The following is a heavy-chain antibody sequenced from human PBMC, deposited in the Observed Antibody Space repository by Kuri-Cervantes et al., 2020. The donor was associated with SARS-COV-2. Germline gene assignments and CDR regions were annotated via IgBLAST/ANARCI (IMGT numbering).Heavy chain of an antibody. CDR2: INPNSGGT. J-gene: IGHJ3*02. D-gene: IGHD4-23*01. V-gene: IGHV1-2*06. Sequence: ASVKVSCKASGYTFTGYYMHWVRQAPGQGLEWMGRINPNSGGTNYAQKFQGRVTMTRDTSISRAYMELSRLRSDDTAVYYCARDPGGLDAFDIWGQGTMVTVSS. CDR3: ARDPGGLDAFDI. CDR1: GYTFTGYY.